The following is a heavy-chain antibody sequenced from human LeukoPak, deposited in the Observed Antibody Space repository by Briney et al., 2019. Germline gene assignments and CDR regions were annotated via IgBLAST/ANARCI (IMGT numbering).Heavy chain of an antibody. V-gene: IGHV1-69*04. CDR1: GGTFSSYA. Sequence: ASVKVSCKASGGTFSSYAISWVRQAPGQGLEWMGRIIPILGIANYAQKFQGRVTITADKSTSTAYMELSSLRSDDTAVYYCARWGRTTVTPGDWGQGTLVTVSS. CDR2: IIPILGIA. J-gene: IGHJ4*02. CDR3: ARWGRTTVTPGD. D-gene: IGHD4-17*01.